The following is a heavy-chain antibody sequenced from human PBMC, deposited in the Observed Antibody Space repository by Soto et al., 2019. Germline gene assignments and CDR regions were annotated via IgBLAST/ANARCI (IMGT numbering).Heavy chain of an antibody. CDR2: INHSGST. J-gene: IGHJ5*02. V-gene: IGHV4-34*01. D-gene: IGHD6-19*01. CDR1: GGSFSGYY. CDR3: ARAVAGAWYSHEDP. Sequence: QVQLQQWGAGLLKPSETLSLTCAVYGGSFSGYYWSWIRQPPGKGLEWIGEINHSGSTNYNPSLKSRVTISVDTSKNQFSLKLSSVTAADTAVYYSARAVAGAWYSHEDPWGQGTLVTVSS.